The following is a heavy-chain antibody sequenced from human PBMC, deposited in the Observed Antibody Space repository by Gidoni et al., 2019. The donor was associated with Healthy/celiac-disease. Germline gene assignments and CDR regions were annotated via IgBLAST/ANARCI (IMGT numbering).Heavy chain of an antibody. CDR1: GLTCSSNA. V-gene: IGHV3-23*01. Sequence: EVQLLESGGGLVQSGGSLRLACAAAGLTCSSNAMSWVRQAPGKGLECVSAISCRGGSTYYADSVKGRFTISRYNSKNTLYLQMNSLRAEDTAVYYCAKAPDILTGLGIPEDYWGQGTLVTVSS. J-gene: IGHJ4*02. D-gene: IGHD3-9*01. CDR3: AKAPDILTGLGIPEDY. CDR2: ISCRGGST.